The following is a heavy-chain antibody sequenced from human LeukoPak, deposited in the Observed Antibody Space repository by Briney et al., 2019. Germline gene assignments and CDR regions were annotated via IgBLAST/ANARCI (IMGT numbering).Heavy chain of an antibody. CDR1: GGSFSSYY. Sequence: SETLSLTCTVSGGSFSSYYWSWIRQPPGKGLGWIGYIYYSGSTNYYPSLKSRVTISVDTSKNQFSLKLSSVTAADTAVYYCARHLRDYYGSGSCFDYWGQGNLVTVSS. J-gene: IGHJ4*02. CDR2: IYYSGST. D-gene: IGHD3-10*01. CDR3: ARHLRDYYGSGSCFDY. V-gene: IGHV4-59*08.